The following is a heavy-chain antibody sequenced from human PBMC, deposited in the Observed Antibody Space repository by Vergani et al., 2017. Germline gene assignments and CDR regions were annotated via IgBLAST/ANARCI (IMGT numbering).Heavy chain of an antibody. Sequence: VQLLESGGGVVQPGRSLRLSCAASGFTFSSYGMHWVRQAPGKGLEWVAVISYDGSNKYYADSVKGRFTISRDNAKNSLYLQMNSLRAEDTAVYYCARDEDWGQGTLVTVSS. CDR1: GFTFSSYG. CDR2: ISYDGSNK. CDR3: ARDED. V-gene: IGHV3-30*19. J-gene: IGHJ4*02.